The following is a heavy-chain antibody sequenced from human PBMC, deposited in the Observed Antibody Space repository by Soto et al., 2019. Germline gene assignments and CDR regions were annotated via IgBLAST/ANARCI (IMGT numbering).Heavy chain of an antibody. CDR1: GSSLSGHY. D-gene: IGHD4-17*01. CDR3: ARLSSYRDYAH. Sequence: SETLSLTCTVSGSSLSGHYWSWMRQPPGKGLECIGYIYYGGSTNYNPSLKSRVTISVDTSKTQFSLELSSVTAADTAVYYCARLSSYRDYAHWGQGTLVTVSS. J-gene: IGHJ4*02. V-gene: IGHV4-59*08. CDR2: IYYGGST.